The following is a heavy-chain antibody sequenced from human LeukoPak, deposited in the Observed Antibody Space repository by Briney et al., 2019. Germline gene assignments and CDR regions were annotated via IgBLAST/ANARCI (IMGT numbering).Heavy chain of an antibody. CDR2: ISSSSSTI. Sequence: GGSLRLSCAASGFTFSSYSMNWVRQAPGKRLEWGSHISSSSSTIYYADSVKGRFTISRDNAKNSLYLQMNSLRAEDTAVYYCARDRGSYYTHAFDIWGQGTMVTVSS. J-gene: IGHJ3*02. CDR3: ARDRGSYYTHAFDI. D-gene: IGHD1-26*01. V-gene: IGHV3-48*01. CDR1: GFTFSSYS.